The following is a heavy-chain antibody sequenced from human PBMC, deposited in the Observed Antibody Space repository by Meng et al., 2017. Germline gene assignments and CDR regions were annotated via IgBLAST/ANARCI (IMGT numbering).Heavy chain of an antibody. J-gene: IGHJ4*02. CDR1: GYTLTGYY. Sequence: QAQVLESGAEAKKPAAFVKVSCKAYGYTLTGYYLHWVRQAPGQGLEWMGRINPNGGGTNYAQKFQARVTMTRDTSISTAYMELSRLISDDTAVYYCARDSATGDFWGQGTLVTVSS. CDR2: INPNGGGT. D-gene: IGHD5-12*01. V-gene: IGHV1-2*06. CDR3: ARDSATGDF.